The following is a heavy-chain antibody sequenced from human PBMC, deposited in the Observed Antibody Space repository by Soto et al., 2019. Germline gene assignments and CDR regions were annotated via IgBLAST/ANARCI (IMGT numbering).Heavy chain of an antibody. V-gene: IGHV3-9*01. CDR1: GFTFDDYA. CDR3: AKEGYCSGGSCYSGVDYYYYMDV. J-gene: IGHJ6*03. CDR2: ISWNSGSI. Sequence: GGSLRLSCAASGFTFDDYAMHWVRQAPGKGLEWVSGISWNSGSIGYADSVKGRFTISRDNAKNSLYLQMNSLRAEDTALYYCAKEGYCSGGSCYSGVDYYYYMDVWGKGTTVTAPS. D-gene: IGHD2-15*01.